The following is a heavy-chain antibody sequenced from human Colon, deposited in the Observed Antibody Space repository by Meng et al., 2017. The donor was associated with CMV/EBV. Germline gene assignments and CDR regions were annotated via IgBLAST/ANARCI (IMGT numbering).Heavy chain of an antibody. D-gene: IGHD2-21*01. J-gene: IGHJ4*02. CDR1: GIPFSSSG. CDR3: ARDKGVRTFDT. CDR2: IRHDGSNE. V-gene: IGHV3-30*02. Sequence: QVQLVGSGGRVVQPGESLRLVCAASGIPFSSSGMHWVRQAPGKGLEWVALIRHDGSNEYYAESVRGRFTISRDNSKNTVYLQMNSLRSEDTAVYYCARDKGVRTFDTWGQGILVTVSS.